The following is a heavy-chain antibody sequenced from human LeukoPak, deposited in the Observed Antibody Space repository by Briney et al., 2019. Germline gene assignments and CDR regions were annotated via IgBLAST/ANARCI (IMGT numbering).Heavy chain of an antibody. CDR1: GYTFTSYG. V-gene: IGHV1-18*01. CDR2: ISAYNGNT. D-gene: IGHD3-10*01. Sequence: ASVKVSCKASGYTFTSYGISWVRQAPGQGLEWMGWISAYNGNTNYAQKLQGRVTMTTDTSTTTAYMELRSLRSDDTAVYYCAREALLWFGEPDAFDIWGQGTMVTVSS. CDR3: AREALLWFGEPDAFDI. J-gene: IGHJ3*02.